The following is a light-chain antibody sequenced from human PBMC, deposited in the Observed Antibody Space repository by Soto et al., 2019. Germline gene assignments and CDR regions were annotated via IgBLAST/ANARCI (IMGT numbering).Light chain of an antibody. CDR1: QSVSSSY. CDR3: QQYGSSLTWT. V-gene: IGKV3-20*01. Sequence: EIVLTQSPGTLSLSPGERATLSCRASQSVSSSYLAWYQQKPGQAPRLLIYGASSRATGIPDRFRGGGSGTDFTLTISRLEPEDFAVYYCQQYGSSLTWTFGQGTKVDI. CDR2: GAS. J-gene: IGKJ1*01.